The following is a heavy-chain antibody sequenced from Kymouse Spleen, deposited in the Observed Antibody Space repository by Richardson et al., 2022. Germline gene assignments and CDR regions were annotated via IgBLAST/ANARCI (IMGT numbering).Heavy chain of an antibody. D-gene: IGHD6-19*01. CDR3: ARVGYSSGWYGENYGMDV. CDR2: INHSGST. V-gene: IGHV4-34*01. Sequence: QVQLQQWGAGLLKPSETLSLTCAVYGGSFSGYYWSWIRQPPGKGLEWIGEINHSGSTNYNPSLKSRVTISVDTSKNQFSLKLSSVTAADTAVYYCARVGYSSGWYGENYGMDVWGQGTTVTVSS. CDR1: GGSFSGYY. J-gene: IGHJ6*02.